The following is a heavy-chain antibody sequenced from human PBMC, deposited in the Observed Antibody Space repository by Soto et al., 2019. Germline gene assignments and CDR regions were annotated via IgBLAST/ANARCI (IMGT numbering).Heavy chain of an antibody. CDR2: IQSGGPT. J-gene: IGHJ6*04. D-gene: IGHD2-15*01. CDR1: GFTVSSKY. Sequence: EVHLVESGGGLVQPGGSLRLSCAASGFTVSSKYMSWVRQAPGKGLEWVALIQSGGPTYYADSVKGRFTISRDTSENTLHLQMESLRDEDTAVYYCARDAVLCDGGRCYGVPLDAWGKGTTVTVSS. CDR3: ARDAVLCDGGRCYGVPLDA. V-gene: IGHV3-66*01.